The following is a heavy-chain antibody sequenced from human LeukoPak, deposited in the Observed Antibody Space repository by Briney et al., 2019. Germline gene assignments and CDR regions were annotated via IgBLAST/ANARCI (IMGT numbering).Heavy chain of an antibody. CDR3: ARDLWFGELSD. CDR2: IYYSGST. D-gene: IGHD3-10*01. J-gene: IGHJ4*02. V-gene: IGHV4-59*01. Sequence: SETLSLTCTVSGGSISSYYWSWIRQPPGKGLEWIGYIYYSGSTNYNPSLKSRVTTSVDTSKNQFSLKLSSVTAADTAVYYCARDLWFGELSDWGQGTLVTVSS. CDR1: GGSISSYY.